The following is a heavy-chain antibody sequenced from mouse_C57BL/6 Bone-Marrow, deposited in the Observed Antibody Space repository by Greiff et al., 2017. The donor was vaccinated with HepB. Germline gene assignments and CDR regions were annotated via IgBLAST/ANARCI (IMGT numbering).Heavy chain of an antibody. J-gene: IGHJ4*01. CDR3: TRRGLLRYYYAMDY. Sequence: QVQLQQSGAELVRPGASVTLSCKASGYTFTDYEMHWVKQTPVHGLEWIGAIDPETGGTAYNQKFKGKAILTADKSSSTAYMELRSLTSEDSAVYYCTRRGLLRYYYAMDYWGQGTSVTVSS. V-gene: IGHV1-15*01. CDR1: GYTFTDYE. CDR2: IDPETGGT. D-gene: IGHD1-1*01.